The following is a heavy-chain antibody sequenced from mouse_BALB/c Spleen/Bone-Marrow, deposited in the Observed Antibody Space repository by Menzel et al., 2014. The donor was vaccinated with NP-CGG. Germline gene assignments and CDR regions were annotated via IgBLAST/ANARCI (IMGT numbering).Heavy chain of an antibody. V-gene: IGHV1S81*02. J-gene: IGHJ2*01. CDR1: GYTFTRYW. Sequence: VQLQQSGAELVKPWASLKLSCTASGYTFTRYWMEWVKQRPGQGLEWIGEINPSNGRTNYNEKFKSKATLTVDKSSSTAYMQLSSLTSEDSAVYYCAREAYYGPDYWGQGTTLEISS. CDR2: INPSNGRT. CDR3: AREAYYGPDY. D-gene: IGHD1-2*01.